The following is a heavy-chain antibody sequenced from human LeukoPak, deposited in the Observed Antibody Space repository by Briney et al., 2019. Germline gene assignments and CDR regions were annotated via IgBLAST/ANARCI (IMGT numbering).Heavy chain of an antibody. D-gene: IGHD1-26*01. CDR1: GASISSSDRY. V-gene: IGHV4-39*01. J-gene: IGHJ6*03. CDR3: ATRKDSGSYFLYYYMDV. CDR2: IYYSGIT. Sequence: SETLSLTCTVSGASISSSDRYWGWIRQPPGKGLEWIGSIYYSGITYHNPSLKSRVTISVDTSNNQFSLKLSSVTAADTAVYYCATRKDSGSYFLYYYMDVWGKGTTVTISS.